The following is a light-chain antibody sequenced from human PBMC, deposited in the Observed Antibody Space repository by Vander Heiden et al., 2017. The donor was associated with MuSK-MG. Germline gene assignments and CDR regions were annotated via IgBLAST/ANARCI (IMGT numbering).Light chain of an antibody. J-gene: IGKJ2*01. CDR1: QSISSY. Sequence: DIKMTQSASSLSASVVDRVTITGRASQSISSYLNWYQQKPGKAPKLLIYAASSLQSGVPSRFSGSGSGTHFTFTIRRLQPQDIATYYSRESDTERHTLGQGTRLXLK. V-gene: IGKV1-39*01. CDR3: RESDTERHT. CDR2: AAS.